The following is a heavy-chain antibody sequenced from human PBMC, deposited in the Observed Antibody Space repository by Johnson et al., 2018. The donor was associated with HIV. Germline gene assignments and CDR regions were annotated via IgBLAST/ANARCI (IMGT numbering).Heavy chain of an antibody. J-gene: IGHJ3*02. CDR2: ISSDESNT. Sequence: VQLVESGGGVVHPGRSLRLSCAASGFTFSNYAMHWVRQAPGKGLEWVAIISSDESNTYYADSVKGRFPISRDNAKNTVYLQMNSRRAEDTAVYYCARSVNAGRPFDIWGQGTMVTVSS. D-gene: IGHD2-8*01. CDR1: GFTFSNYA. CDR3: ARSVNAGRPFDI. V-gene: IGHV3-30*04.